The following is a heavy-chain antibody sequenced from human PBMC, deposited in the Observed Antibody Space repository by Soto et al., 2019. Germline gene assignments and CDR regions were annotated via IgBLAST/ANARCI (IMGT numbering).Heavy chain of an antibody. CDR1: GYTLTELS. CDR2: FDPEDGET. J-gene: IGHJ6*03. CDR3: ATNTLWNYGPYYYYMDV. Sequence: ASVKVSCKVSGYTLTELSMHWVRQAPGKGLEWMGGFDPEDGETIYAQKFQGRVTMTEDTSTDTAYMELSSLRSEDTAVYYCATNTLWNYGPYYYYMDVWGKGTTVTVSS. D-gene: IGHD1-7*01. V-gene: IGHV1-24*01.